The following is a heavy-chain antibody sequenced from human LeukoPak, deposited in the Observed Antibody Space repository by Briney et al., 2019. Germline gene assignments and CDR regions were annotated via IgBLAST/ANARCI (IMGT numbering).Heavy chain of an antibody. Sequence: GGSLRLSCAASGFTFSSYAMSWVRQAPGKGLEWVSAISGSGGSTYYADSVKGRFTISRDNSKNTLYLQMNSLRAEDTAVYYCAKDLYYHDSSGYWGLAYYGMDVWGQGTTVTVSS. V-gene: IGHV3-23*01. CDR2: ISGSGGST. CDR1: GFTFSSYA. D-gene: IGHD3-22*01. J-gene: IGHJ6*02. CDR3: AKDLYYHDSSGYWGLAYYGMDV.